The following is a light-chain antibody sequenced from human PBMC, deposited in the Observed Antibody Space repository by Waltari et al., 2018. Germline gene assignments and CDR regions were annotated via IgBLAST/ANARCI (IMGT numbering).Light chain of an antibody. CDR3: SSCSPSATGVI. J-gene: IGLJ2*01. V-gene: IGLV2-14*03. Sequence: QSALTQPASVSGSPGQSITISCTGTSSDVGGYDFVSWYQQHPAKVPKLLIHDVTNRPSGVSTRFSGSKSGNTAALTISGVQAEDEAYYYCSSCSPSATGVIFGGGTKLTVL. CDR1: SSDVGGYDF. CDR2: DVT.